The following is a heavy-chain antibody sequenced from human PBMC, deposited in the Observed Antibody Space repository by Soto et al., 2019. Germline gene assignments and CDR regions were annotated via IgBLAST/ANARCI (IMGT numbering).Heavy chain of an antibody. D-gene: IGHD2-2*01. CDR1: GGSISCSSYY. CDR3: ARDAEYAPAASGGFDP. J-gene: IGHJ5*02. Sequence: SETLSLTCTVSGGSISCSSYYWGWIRQPPGKGLEWIGSIYYSGSTYYNPSLKSRVTISVDTSKNQFSLKLSSVTAADTAVYYCARDAEYAPAASGGFDPRGQGTLVTVSS. CDR2: IYYSGST. V-gene: IGHV4-39*07.